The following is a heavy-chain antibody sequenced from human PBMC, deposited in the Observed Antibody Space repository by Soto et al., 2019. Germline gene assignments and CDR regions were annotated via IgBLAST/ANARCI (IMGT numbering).Heavy chain of an antibody. CDR1: GFNFSHYA. CDR3: ARGERYFDWLLAGLDP. CDR2: ISLEGSNK. D-gene: IGHD3-9*01. V-gene: IGHV3-30*03. J-gene: IGHJ5*02. Sequence: SLRLSCAASGFNFSHYAMHWVRQAPGKGLEWLAIISLEGSNKYSAKPVKDRFTISRDNSKSTLYLQMNSLRPEDTAVYYCARGERYFDWLLAGLDPWGQGTLVTVSS.